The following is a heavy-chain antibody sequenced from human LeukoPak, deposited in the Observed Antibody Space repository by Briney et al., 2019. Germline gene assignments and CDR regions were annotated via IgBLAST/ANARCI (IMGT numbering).Heavy chain of an antibody. Sequence: PGGSLRLSCAASGFTFSSYAVSWVRQAPGKGLEWVSGISGSGGSTYYADSVKGRFTISRDNAKNSLYLQMNSLRAEDTAVYYCARDSYYYDIIDYWGQGTLVTVSS. CDR2: ISGSGGST. D-gene: IGHD3-22*01. CDR1: GFTFSSYA. J-gene: IGHJ4*02. V-gene: IGHV3-23*01. CDR3: ARDSYYYDIIDY.